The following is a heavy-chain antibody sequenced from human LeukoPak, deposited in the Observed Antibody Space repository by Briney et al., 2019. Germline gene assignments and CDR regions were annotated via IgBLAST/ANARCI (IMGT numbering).Heavy chain of an antibody. CDR3: ARGPTYQHSSGHDFDY. V-gene: IGHV3-48*04. J-gene: IGHJ4*02. D-gene: IGHD3-22*01. CDR1: GFTFSSCS. Sequence: GGSLRLSCAASGFTFSSCSMNWVRQAPGKGLEWVSYISSSSSTIYYADSVKGRFTISRDNAKNSLYLQMNSLRAEDTAVYYCARGPTYQHSSGHDFDYWGQGTLVTVSS. CDR2: ISSSSSTI.